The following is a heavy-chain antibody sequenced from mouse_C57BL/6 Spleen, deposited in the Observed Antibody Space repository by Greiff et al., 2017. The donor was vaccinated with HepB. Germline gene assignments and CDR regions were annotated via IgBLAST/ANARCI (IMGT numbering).Heavy chain of an antibody. CDR3: CYAWFAY. CDR1: GFSFITYA. J-gene: IGHJ3*01. D-gene: IGHD2-12*01. Sequence: DAGGGLVQPKGSLKLSCAASGFSFITYAMNWVRQAPGKGLEWVARIRSKSNNYATYYADSVKDRFTISRDDSESMLYLQMNNLKTEDTAMYYCCYAWFAYWGQGTLVTVSA. V-gene: IGHV10-1*01. CDR2: IRSKSNNYAT.